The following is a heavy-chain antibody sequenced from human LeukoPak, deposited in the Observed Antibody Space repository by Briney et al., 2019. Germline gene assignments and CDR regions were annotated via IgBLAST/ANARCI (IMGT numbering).Heavy chain of an antibody. CDR3: AKDIDRYCSSTSCYTPFDY. D-gene: IGHD2-2*02. Sequence: PGGSLRLSCAASGFTLSNYGMHWVRHAPGVRLEWAAVISYDGTNTYYADSVKGRFTISRDNCKNTLYLQMNSLRAEDTAVYYCAKDIDRYCSSTSCYTPFDYWGQGTLVTVSS. V-gene: IGHV3-30*18. CDR1: GFTLSNYG. J-gene: IGHJ4*02. CDR2: ISYDGTNT.